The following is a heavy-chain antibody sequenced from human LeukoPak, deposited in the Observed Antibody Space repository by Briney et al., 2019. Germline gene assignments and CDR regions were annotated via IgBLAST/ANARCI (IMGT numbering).Heavy chain of an antibody. V-gene: IGHV3-53*01. CDR3: ARDIEGAHFDY. J-gene: IGHJ4*02. Sequence: GGSLRLSCAVSGFSVTNNYMSWVRQAPGKGLEWVSVFYVGGATYYADSVKGRFTISRDNSKNTLYLQMNSLRAEDTAVYYCARDIEGAHFDYWGQGTLVTVSS. CDR2: FYVGGAT. CDR1: GFSVTNNY. D-gene: IGHD1-26*01.